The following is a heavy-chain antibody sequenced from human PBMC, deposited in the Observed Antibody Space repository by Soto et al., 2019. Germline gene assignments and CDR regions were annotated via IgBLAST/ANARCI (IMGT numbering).Heavy chain of an antibody. D-gene: IGHD3-22*01. CDR2: IIPIFGTA. Sequence: ASVKVSCQASGGTFSSYAISWVRQAPGQGLEWMGGIIPIFGTANYAQKFQGRVTITADESTSTAYMELSSLRSEDTAVYYCTTDPITMIVVVITPDAFDIWGRGTMVTVSS. J-gene: IGHJ3*02. CDR3: TTDPITMIVVVITPDAFDI. V-gene: IGHV1-69*13. CDR1: GGTFSSYA.